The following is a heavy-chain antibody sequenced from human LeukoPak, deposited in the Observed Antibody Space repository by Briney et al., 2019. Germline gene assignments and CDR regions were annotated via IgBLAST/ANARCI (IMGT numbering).Heavy chain of an antibody. CDR1: GFTFTSSA. V-gene: IGHV1-58*01. CDR2: IVVGSGNT. CDR3: AAAWSYGGNSPP. D-gene: IGHD4-23*01. Sequence: RASVKVSCKASGFTFTSSAVQWVRQARGQRLEWIGWIVVGSGNTNYAQKFQERVTITRDMSTSTAYMELSSLRSEDTAVYYCAAAWSYGGNSPPWGQGTLVTVSS. J-gene: IGHJ4*02.